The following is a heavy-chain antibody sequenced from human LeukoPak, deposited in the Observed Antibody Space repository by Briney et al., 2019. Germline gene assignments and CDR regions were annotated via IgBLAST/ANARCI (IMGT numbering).Heavy chain of an antibody. V-gene: IGHV3-66*01. CDR3: ARVRLWFGGNWFDP. D-gene: IGHD3-10*01. CDR2: IYSGGST. Sequence: GGSLRLSCAASGFTVSSNYMSWVRQAPGKGLEWVSVIYSGGSTYYADSVKGRFTISRDNSKNTLYLQMNSLRAEDTVVYYCARVRLWFGGNWFDPWGQGTLVTVSS. CDR1: GFTVSSNY. J-gene: IGHJ5*02.